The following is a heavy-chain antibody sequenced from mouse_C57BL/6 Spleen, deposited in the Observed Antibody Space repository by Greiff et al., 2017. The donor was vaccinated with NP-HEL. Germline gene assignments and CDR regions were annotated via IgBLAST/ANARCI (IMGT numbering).Heavy chain of an antibody. CDR1: GYTFTGYW. J-gene: IGHJ2*01. V-gene: IGHV1-9*01. D-gene: IGHD1-1*01. Sequence: QVQLKQSGAELMKPGASVKLSCKATGYTFTGYWIEWVKQRPGHGLEWIGEILPGSGSTNYNEKFKGKATFTADTSSNTAYMQLSSLTTEDSAIYYGARDYWGITTVEGGYFDYWGQGTTLTVSS. CDR3: ARDYWGITTVEGGYFDY. CDR2: ILPGSGST.